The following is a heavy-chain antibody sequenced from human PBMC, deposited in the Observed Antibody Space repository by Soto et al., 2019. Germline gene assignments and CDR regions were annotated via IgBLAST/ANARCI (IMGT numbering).Heavy chain of an antibody. CDR1: GYTFTSYD. V-gene: IGHV1-8*01. Sequence: ASVKVSCKASGYTFTSYDINWVRQATGQGLEWMGWMNPNSGNTGYAQKFQGRVTMTRNTSISTAYMELSSLRSEDTAVYYCARGLTIALAATYYYMDVWGKGTTVTVSS. J-gene: IGHJ6*03. D-gene: IGHD6-19*01. CDR3: ARGLTIALAATYYYMDV. CDR2: MNPNSGNT.